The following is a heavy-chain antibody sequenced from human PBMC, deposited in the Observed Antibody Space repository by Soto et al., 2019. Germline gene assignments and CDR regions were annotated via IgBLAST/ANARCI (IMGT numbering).Heavy chain of an antibody. J-gene: IGHJ6*02. Sequence: QIQLVESGGGVVQPGRSLRLSCTASGFTFNSYGFNWVRQAPGKGLEWVAVIWYDGNTKYYADSVKGRFTISSANLRRTVYLQMNSLTAEATAVYYCARPLVAPVAGPYYYGMDVWGQGTTVTFSS. D-gene: IGHD6-19*01. CDR1: GFTFNSYG. V-gene: IGHV3-33*01. CDR3: ARPLVAPVAGPYYYGMDV. CDR2: IWYDGNTK.